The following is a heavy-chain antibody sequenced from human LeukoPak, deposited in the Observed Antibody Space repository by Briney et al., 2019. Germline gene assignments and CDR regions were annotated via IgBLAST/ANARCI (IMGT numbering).Heavy chain of an antibody. V-gene: IGHV4-34*01. D-gene: IGHD2-2*02. Sequence: TETLSLTCAVYGGSFSGYYWSWIRQPPGKGLEWIGEINHSGSTNYNPSLKSRVTISVDTSKYQFSLKLSSVTAADTAVYYCARARTDQLLYDYWGQGTLVTVSS. CDR3: ARARTDQLLYDY. CDR1: GGSFSGYY. J-gene: IGHJ4*02. CDR2: INHSGST.